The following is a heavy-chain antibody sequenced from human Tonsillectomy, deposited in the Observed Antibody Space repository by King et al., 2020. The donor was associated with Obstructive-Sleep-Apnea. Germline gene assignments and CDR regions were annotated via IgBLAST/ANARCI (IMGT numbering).Heavy chain of an antibody. V-gene: IGHV5-10-1*01. CDR2: IDPSDSYT. J-gene: IGHJ4*02. D-gene: IGHD1-26*01. Sequence: QLVQSGAEVKKPGESLRISCRGSGYSFTNSWISWVRQMPGTGLEWMGRIDPSDSYTNYSPSFRGHVTISTDKSISTAYLQWSSLQASDTAMYYCASSVGGATSAVFDYWGLGTLVTVSS. CDR3: ASSVGGATSAVFDY. CDR1: GYSFTNSW.